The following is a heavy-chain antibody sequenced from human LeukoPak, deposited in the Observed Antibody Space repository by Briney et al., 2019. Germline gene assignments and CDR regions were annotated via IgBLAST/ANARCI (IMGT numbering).Heavy chain of an antibody. CDR3: ASGAYFDY. D-gene: IGHD3-10*01. CDR1: GFTVRDNY. V-gene: IGHV3-53*05. CDR2: ISNGGDT. Sequence: PGGSLRLSCAASGFTVRDNYMSWVRQAPGKGLESVSVISNGGDTYYADSVKGRFTISRDNSKNTLYLQMNSLRAEDTAVYYCASGAYFDYWGQGTLVTVSS. J-gene: IGHJ4*02.